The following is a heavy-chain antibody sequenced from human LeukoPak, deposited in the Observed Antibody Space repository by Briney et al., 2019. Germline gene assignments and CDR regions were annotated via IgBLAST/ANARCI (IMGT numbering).Heavy chain of an antibody. Sequence: ASVKVSCKASGGTFSSYAISWVRQAPGQGLEWMGRIIPILGIANYAQKFQGRVTITADKSTSTAYMELSSLRSEDTAVYYCVRQRGYSGYDPDHWFDYWGQGTLVTVSS. CDR2: IIPILGIA. V-gene: IGHV1-69*04. J-gene: IGHJ5*01. CDR3: VRQRGYSGYDPDHWFDY. D-gene: IGHD5-12*01. CDR1: GGTFSSYA.